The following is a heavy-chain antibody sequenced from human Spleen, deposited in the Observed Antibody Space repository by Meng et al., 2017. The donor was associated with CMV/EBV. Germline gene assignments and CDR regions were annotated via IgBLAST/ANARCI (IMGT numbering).Heavy chain of an antibody. CDR2: IDWDEDK. CDR3: ARGYSSSSGFYYGLDV. J-gene: IGHJ6*02. V-gene: IGHV2-70*13. D-gene: IGHD6-6*01. Sequence: GPTLVKPTPTLTPTCSFSVSSLTTSGMSVTWVRQPPGKALEWLALIDWDEDKYYSTSLKTRITISKYTPKTHVVLIMTNMNPADTGTYYCARGYSSSSGFYYGLDVWGQGTTVTVSS. CDR1: VSSLTTSGMS.